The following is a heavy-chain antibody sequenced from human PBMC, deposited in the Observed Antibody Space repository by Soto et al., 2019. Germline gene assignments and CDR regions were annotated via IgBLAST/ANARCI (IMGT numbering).Heavy chain of an antibody. CDR3: ARGIFLLLGSSPFDP. CDR1: GGSFSGYY. CDR2: INHSGST. D-gene: IGHD6-13*01. Sequence: ETLSLTCAVYGGSFSGYYWSWIRQPPGKGLEWIGEINHSGSTNYNPSLKSRVTISVDTSKNQFSLKLSSVTAADTAVYYCARGIFLLLGSSPFDPWGQGTLVTVSS. J-gene: IGHJ5*02. V-gene: IGHV4-34*01.